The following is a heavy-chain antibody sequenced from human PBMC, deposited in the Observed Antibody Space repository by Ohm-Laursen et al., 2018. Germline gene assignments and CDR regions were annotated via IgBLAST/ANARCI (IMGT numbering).Heavy chain of an antibody. CDR1: GGSVSSGSYY. CDR3: TSLYCSGSDCHFDY. CDR2: IYYTGST. J-gene: IGHJ4*02. V-gene: IGHV4-61*01. D-gene: IGHD2-15*01. Sequence: PSDTLSLTCTVSGGSVSSGSYYWSWIRQPPGKGLEWIGHIYYTGSTNYNPSLKSRVTISLDTSKSQFSLKVSSVTAADTAMYYCTSLYCSGSDCHFDYWGQGTLVTVSS.